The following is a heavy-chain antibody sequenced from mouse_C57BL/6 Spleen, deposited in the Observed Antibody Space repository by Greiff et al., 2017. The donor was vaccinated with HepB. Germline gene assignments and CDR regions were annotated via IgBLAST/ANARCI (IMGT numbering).Heavy chain of an antibody. CDR3: ASHYGSSIYYAMDY. CDR2: IDPNSGGT. V-gene: IGHV1-72*01. D-gene: IGHD1-1*01. J-gene: IGHJ4*01. Sequence: QVQLKQPGAELVKPGASVKLSCKASGYTFTSYWMHWVKQRPGRGLEWIGRIDPNSGGTKYNEKFKSKATLTVDKPSSTAYMQLSSLTSEDSAVYYCASHYGSSIYYAMDYWGQGTSVTVSS. CDR1: GYTFTSYW.